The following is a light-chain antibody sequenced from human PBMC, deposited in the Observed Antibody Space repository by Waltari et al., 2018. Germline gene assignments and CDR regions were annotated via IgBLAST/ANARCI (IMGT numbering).Light chain of an antibody. Sequence: SYVLTQPPSVSVAPGQTARITCEGSNIGSKRVHWYQQKSGQAPLLAVYDDNDRPSGIPERFAGSNSGNTATRTISRVAAGDEADYYCHLWDSSTDHWVFGGGTRLTVL. V-gene: IGLV3-21*02. CDR3: HLWDSSTDHWV. CDR1: NIGSKR. CDR2: DDN. J-gene: IGLJ3*02.